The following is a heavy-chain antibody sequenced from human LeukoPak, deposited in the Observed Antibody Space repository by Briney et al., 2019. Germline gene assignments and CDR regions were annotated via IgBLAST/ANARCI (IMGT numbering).Heavy chain of an antibody. J-gene: IGHJ3*02. CDR2: IYYSGST. V-gene: IGHV4-59*08. D-gene: IGHD6-6*01. CDR3: ARLSAARDIDAFDI. CDR1: GGSISSYY. Sequence: SETLSLTCTVSGGSISSYYWSWIRQPPGKGLEWIGYIYYSGSTNYNPSLKSRVTISVDTSKNQFSPKLSSVTAADTAVYYCARLSAARDIDAFDIWGQGTMVTVSS.